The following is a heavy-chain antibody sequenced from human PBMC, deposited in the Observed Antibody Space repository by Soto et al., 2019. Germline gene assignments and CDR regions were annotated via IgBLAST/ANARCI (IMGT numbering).Heavy chain of an antibody. CDR1: GGSISSGGYY. Sequence: SETLSLTCTVSGGSISSGGYYWSWIRQHPGKGLEWIGDINYSGSTYYNPSLKSRVTISVDTSKNQFSLKLSSVTAADTAVYYCARGSRGDYIWGSYRLRTFDYWGQGTLVTVSS. J-gene: IGHJ4*02. CDR3: ARGSRGDYIWGSYRLRTFDY. CDR2: INYSGST. D-gene: IGHD3-16*02. V-gene: IGHV4-31*03.